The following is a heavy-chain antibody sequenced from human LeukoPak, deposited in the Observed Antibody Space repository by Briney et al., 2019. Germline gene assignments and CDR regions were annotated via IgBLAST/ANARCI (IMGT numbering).Heavy chain of an antibody. D-gene: IGHD3-9*01. J-gene: IGHJ6*03. Sequence: SETLSLTCAVYGGSFSGYYWSWVRQPPGKGLEWIGEINHSGSTNYNPSLKSRVTISVDTSKNQFSLKLSSVTAADTAVYYCARQKYFDWSLPRHYYMDVWGKGTTVTISS. CDR1: GGSFSGYY. CDR3: ARQKYFDWSLPRHYYMDV. CDR2: INHSGST. V-gene: IGHV4-34*01.